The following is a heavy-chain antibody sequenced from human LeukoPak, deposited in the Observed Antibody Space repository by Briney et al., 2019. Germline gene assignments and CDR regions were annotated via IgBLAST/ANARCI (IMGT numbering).Heavy chain of an antibody. V-gene: IGHV1-8*03. D-gene: IGHD5-18*01. CDR2: MNPNSGNT. Sequence: ASVTVSCKASVYTFTSYDINWVRQATGQGLEWMGWMNPNSGNTGYAQKFQGRVTITRNTSISTAYMELSSLRSEDTAVYYCARAGYSYGYAPDYWGQGTLVTVSS. J-gene: IGHJ4*02. CDR1: VYTFTSYD. CDR3: ARAGYSYGYAPDY.